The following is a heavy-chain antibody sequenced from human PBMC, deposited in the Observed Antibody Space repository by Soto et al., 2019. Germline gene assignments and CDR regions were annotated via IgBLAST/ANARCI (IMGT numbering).Heavy chain of an antibody. CDR1: GGTFSSYA. CDR3: ARGQTGGGWGYYFDY. V-gene: IGHV1-69*12. D-gene: IGHD3-16*01. CDR2: IIPIFGTA. J-gene: IGHJ4*02. Sequence: QVQLVQPGAEVKKPGSSVKVSCKASGGTFSSYAIDWVRQAPGQGLEWMGGIIPIFGTADYAQKFQGRVTITADESTSTASMELSSLRSEDTAVYYCARGQTGGGWGYYFDYWGQGTLVTVSS.